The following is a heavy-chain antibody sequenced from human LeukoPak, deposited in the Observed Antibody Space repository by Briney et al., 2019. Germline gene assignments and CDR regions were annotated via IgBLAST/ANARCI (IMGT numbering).Heavy chain of an antibody. Sequence: HAGGSLRLSCVASGFPLTNSWMTWIRQAPEKGLEWVADIKLDGSEEYVDSVKGRFTISRDNAKNSVFLQMKSLTVEDTALYYCAKHRWFRFDSWGQGTLVTVSS. D-gene: IGHD3-16*02. J-gene: IGHJ4*02. CDR3: AKHRWFRFDS. CDR2: IKLDGSEE. CDR1: GFPLTNSW. V-gene: IGHV3-7*01.